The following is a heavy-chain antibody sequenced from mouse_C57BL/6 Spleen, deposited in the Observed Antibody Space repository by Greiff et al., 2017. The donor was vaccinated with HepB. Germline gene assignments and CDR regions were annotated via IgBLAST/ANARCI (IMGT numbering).Heavy chain of an antibody. CDR1: GYTFTGYW. CDR3: ARDYGSSYSFAY. V-gene: IGHV1-9*01. CDR2: ILPGSGST. Sequence: QVQLQQSGAELMKPGASVKLSCKATGYTFTGYWIEWVKQRPGHGLEWIGEILPGSGSTNYNEKFKGKATFTADTSSNTAYMQLSSLTTEDSAIYYFARDYGSSYSFAYWGQGTLVTVSA. J-gene: IGHJ3*01. D-gene: IGHD1-1*01.